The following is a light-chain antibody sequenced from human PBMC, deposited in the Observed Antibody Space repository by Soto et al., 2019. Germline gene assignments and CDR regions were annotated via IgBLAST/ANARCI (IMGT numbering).Light chain of an antibody. CDR1: ISNIGNNY. CDR3: ATWDSSLIAAV. CDR2: DNY. J-gene: IGLJ2*01. V-gene: IGLV1-51*01. Sequence: QSVLTQPPSVSAAPGQTITLSCSGSISNIGNNYVSWFQQFPGTGPKLLIYDNYKRPSGIPDRFSGSKSGTSATLGITGLQIGDEADYYCATWDSSLIAAVFGGGTKLTVL.